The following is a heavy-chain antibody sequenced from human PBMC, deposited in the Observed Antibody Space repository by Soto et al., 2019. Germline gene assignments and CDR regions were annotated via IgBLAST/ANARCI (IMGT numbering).Heavy chain of an antibody. CDR3: ARVLGFGEDPGSLPHDY. V-gene: IGHV1-46*01. J-gene: IGHJ4*02. CDR1: GYTLTSYY. CDR2: INPSGGST. D-gene: IGHD3-10*01. Sequence: ASVKVSCKASGYTLTSYYMHWVRQAPGQGLEWMGIINPSGGSTSYAQKFQGRVTMTTDTSTSTAYMELSSLRSDDTAVYYCARVLGFGEDPGSLPHDYWGQGTLVTVSS.